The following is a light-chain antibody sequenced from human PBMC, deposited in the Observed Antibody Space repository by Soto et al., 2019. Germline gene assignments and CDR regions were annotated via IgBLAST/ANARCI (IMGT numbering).Light chain of an antibody. CDR1: QSVSAY. Sequence: DIVLTQSPATPSLFPGERATLSCWASQSVSAYLAWYQQKPGQAPRLLIYDASKRAAGIPDRFSASGFGTAFTFTISSLEPEDFAVYYCQQRSNWPLTFGGGTKVDIK. J-gene: IGKJ4*01. CDR3: QQRSNWPLT. CDR2: DAS. V-gene: IGKV3-11*01.